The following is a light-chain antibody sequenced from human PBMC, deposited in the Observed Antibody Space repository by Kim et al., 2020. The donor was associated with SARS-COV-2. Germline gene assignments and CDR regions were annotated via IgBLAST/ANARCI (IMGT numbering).Light chain of an antibody. V-gene: IGKV1-33*01. CDR2: DAS. CDR1: EDINDH. CDR3: QQYIRALT. J-gene: IGKJ4*01. Sequence: IQMTQSPSSLSASVGDRVTISCQASEDINDHLNWYQQMPGKAPKLLISDASNLETGVPSRFRGSGSGTHFTFTINNLQPEDVATYYCQQYIRALTFGGGTKVDIK.